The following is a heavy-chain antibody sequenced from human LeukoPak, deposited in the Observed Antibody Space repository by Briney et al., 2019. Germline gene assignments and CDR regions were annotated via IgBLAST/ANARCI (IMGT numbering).Heavy chain of an antibody. V-gene: IGHV1-2*04. CDR1: GYTFTGYY. CDR2: INPNSGGT. D-gene: IGHD3-22*01. CDR3: ARVIVGGTYYYDSSGYQGAFDI. Sequence: ASVKVSCKASGYTFTGYYMHWARQAPGQGLEWMGWINPNSGGTNYAQKFQGWVTMTRDTSISTAYMELSRLRSDDTAVYYCARVIVGGTYYYDSSGYQGAFDIWGQGTMVTVSS. J-gene: IGHJ3*02.